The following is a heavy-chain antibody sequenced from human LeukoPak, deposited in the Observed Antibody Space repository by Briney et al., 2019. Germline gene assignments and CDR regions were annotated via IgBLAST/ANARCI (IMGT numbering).Heavy chain of an antibody. J-gene: IGHJ4*02. CDR2: IYPADSDA. D-gene: IGHD3-22*01. CDR1: GYCFTSYW. CDR3: ARLGNYDSSGYYGDY. Sequence: PGASLQISCKGSGYCFTSYWIGWVRQMPGKGLEWMGIIYPADSDARYSPSFQGQVTISAGKSISTVYLQWSSLKASDTAMYYCARLGNYDSSGYYGDYWGQGTLVTVSS. V-gene: IGHV5-51*01.